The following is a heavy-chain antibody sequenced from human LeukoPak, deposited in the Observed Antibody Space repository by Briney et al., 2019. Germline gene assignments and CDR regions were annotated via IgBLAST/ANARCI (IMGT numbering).Heavy chain of an antibody. V-gene: IGHV4-34*01. J-gene: IGHJ5*02. D-gene: IGHD4-17*01. CDR3: ARSLSGHATGWFDP. CDR2: INHSGST. Sequence: SETLSLTCAVYGVSFSGYYWSWIRQPPGKGLEWIGEINHSGSTNYNPSLKSRVTISVDTSKNQFSLKLSSVTAADTAVYYCARSLSGHATGWFDPWGQGTLVTVSS. CDR1: GVSFSGYY.